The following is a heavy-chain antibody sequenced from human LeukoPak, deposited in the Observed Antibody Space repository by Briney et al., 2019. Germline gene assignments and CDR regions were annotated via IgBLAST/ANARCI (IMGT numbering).Heavy chain of an antibody. D-gene: IGHD2-2*01. CDR2: IYYSGST. J-gene: IGHJ5*02. CDR1: GGSISSSSYY. V-gene: IGHV4-39*01. CDR3: ASPRLGYCSSTSCYVFDP. Sequence: SETLSLTCTVSGGSISSSSYYWGWIRQPPGKGLEWIGSIYYSGSTYYNPSLKSRVTISVDTSKNQFSLKLSSVTAADTAVYYCASPRLGYCSSTSCYVFDPWGQGTLVNVSS.